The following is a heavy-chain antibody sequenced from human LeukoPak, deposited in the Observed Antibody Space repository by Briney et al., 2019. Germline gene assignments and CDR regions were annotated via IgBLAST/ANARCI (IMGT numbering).Heavy chain of an antibody. CDR3: ARDQYDTWSRRGNFDS. V-gene: IGHV3-7*03. D-gene: IGHD3-3*01. Sequence: AGGSLRLSCATSGFSFSNSGMHWVRQAPGKGLEWVANIKLDGREKNYVDSVKGRFTISRDNTKNSLYLQMNSLRAEDTAVFYCARDQYDTWSRRGNFDSWGQGTLVIVSS. CDR2: IKLDGREK. J-gene: IGHJ4*02. CDR1: GFSFSNSG.